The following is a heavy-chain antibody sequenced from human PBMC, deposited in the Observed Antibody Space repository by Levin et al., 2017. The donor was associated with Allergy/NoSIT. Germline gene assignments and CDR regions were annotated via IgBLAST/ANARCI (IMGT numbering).Heavy chain of an antibody. D-gene: IGHD2-2*01. V-gene: IGHV4-31*03. CDR2: IYYSGST. CDR3: ARGRAWIPTDILVVPAATYGAFDI. J-gene: IGHJ3*02. Sequence: SETLSLTCTVSGGSISSGGYYWSWIRQHPGTGLEWIGYIYYSGSTYYNPSLKSRVTISVDTSKNQFSLKLSSVTAADTAVYYCARGRAWIPTDILVVPAATYGAFDIWGQGTMVTVSS. CDR1: GGSISSGGYY.